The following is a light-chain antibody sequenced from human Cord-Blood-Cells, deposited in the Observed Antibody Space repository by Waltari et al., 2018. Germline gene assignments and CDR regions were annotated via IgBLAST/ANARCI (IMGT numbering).Light chain of an antibody. CDR3: QQSYSTPRG. Sequence: DIQMTQSPSSLSASVGVRVTITCRASQSISSYLNWYQQKPGKAPKLLIYAASSLQSGVPSRFSGSGSGTDFTLTISSLQPEDFATYYCQQSYSTPRGFGPGTKVDIK. V-gene: IGKV1-39*01. CDR1: QSISSY. J-gene: IGKJ3*01. CDR2: AAS.